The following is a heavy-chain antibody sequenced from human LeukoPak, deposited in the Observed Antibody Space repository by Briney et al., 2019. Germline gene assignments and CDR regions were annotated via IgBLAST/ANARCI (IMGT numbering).Heavy chain of an antibody. D-gene: IGHD4-17*01. CDR3: ARTRPTYGDSYFFDY. Sequence: SETLSLTCTVSGGSISSYYWSWIRQPPGKELEWIGYIYYSGSTNYNPSLKSRVTISVDSSKNQFSLKLSSVTAADTAVYYCARTRPTYGDSYFFDYWGQGTLVTVSS. J-gene: IGHJ4*02. CDR2: IYYSGST. V-gene: IGHV4-59*08. CDR1: GGSISSYY.